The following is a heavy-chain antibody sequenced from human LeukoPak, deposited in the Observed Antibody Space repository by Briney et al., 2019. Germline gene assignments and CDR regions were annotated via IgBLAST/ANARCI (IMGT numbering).Heavy chain of an antibody. CDR1: GGSISSYY. V-gene: IGHV4-59*01. CDR3: ARGNSGYSYPHGFDP. Sequence: SETLSLTCTVSGGSISSYYWSWIRQPPGKGLEWIGYIYYSGSTNYNPSLKSRVTISVDTSKNQFSLKLSSVTAADTAVYYYARGNSGYSYPHGFDPWGQGTLVAVSS. J-gene: IGHJ5*02. CDR2: IYYSGST. D-gene: IGHD5-18*01.